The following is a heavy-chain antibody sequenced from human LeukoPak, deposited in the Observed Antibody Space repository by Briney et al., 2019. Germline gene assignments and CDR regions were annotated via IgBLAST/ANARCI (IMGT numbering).Heavy chain of an antibody. CDR3: ARRSDRSGSPLRN. J-gene: IGHJ4*02. CDR1: GGYFSGNH. CDR2: ITYSGIT. V-gene: IGHV4-34*01. D-gene: IGHD3-10*01. Sequence: SETLSLTCAVYGGYFSGNHWNWIRQPPGRGLEWIGEITYSGITKYNPPLKSRVTISADTSKNQFSLKLSSVTAADTAVYYCARRSDRSGSPLRNWGQGTPVAVSS.